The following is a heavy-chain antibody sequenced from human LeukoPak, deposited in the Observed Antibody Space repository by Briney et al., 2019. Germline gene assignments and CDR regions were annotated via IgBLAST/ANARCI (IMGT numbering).Heavy chain of an antibody. V-gene: IGHV1-46*04. Sequence: ASVKVSCKASGYSSTSYYMHWVRQAHGKGLERMGIINPSVGSTSCAQKLQGRVTMTRDTSTSTVYMELSSLRSEDTAVYYCARVPLGSYGIDYWGQGTLVTVSS. J-gene: IGHJ4*02. CDR3: ARVPLGSYGIDY. D-gene: IGHD5-18*01. CDR1: GYSSTSYY. CDR2: INPSVGST.